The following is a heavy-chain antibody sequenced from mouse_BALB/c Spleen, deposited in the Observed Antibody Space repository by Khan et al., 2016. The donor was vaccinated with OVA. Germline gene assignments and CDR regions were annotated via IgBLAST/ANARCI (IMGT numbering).Heavy chain of an antibody. CDR2: INPSTGYT. V-gene: IGHV1-7*01. CDR3: TRLGTTRGWFAY. J-gene: IGHJ3*01. Sequence: QIQLVQSGAELAKPGASVKMSCKASGYTFTTYWMHWVKQRPGQGLEWIGYINPSTGYTEYNQKFKDKATLTADKSSSTAYMLLSSLTSEDSAVXYCTRLGTTRGWFAYWGQGTLVTVSA. CDR1: GYTFTTYW. D-gene: IGHD2-14*01.